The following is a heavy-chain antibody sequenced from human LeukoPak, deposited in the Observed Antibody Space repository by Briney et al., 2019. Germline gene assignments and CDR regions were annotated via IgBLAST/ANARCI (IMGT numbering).Heavy chain of an antibody. D-gene: IGHD6-19*01. V-gene: IGHV3-23*01. CDR2: ISDSGDTT. Sequence: PGGSLRLSCAASGFAFSSQAMGWVRQAPGKGLEWVSVISDSGDTTYYADSVKGRFTISRDNSKNTLYLQMNSLRAEDTAPYYCAKDARRSSGWYFFDHWGQGTLVTVSS. J-gene: IGHJ4*02. CDR1: GFAFSSQA. CDR3: AKDARRSSGWYFFDH.